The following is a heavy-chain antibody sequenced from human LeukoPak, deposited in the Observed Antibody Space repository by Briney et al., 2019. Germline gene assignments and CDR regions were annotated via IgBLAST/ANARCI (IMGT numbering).Heavy chain of an antibody. D-gene: IGHD3-3*01. J-gene: IGHJ4*02. Sequence: ASETLSLTCTVSGGSISSYYWSWIRQPPGKGLEWIGYIYYSGSTNYNPSLKSRVTISVDTSKNQFSLKLSSVTAADTAVYYCARASDFWSGSSYYFDYWGQGTLVTVSS. V-gene: IGHV4-59*01. CDR2: IYYSGST. CDR3: ARASDFWSGSSYYFDY. CDR1: GGSISSYY.